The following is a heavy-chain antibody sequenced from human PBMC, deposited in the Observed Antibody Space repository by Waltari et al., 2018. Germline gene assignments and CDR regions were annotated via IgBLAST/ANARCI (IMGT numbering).Heavy chain of an antibody. Sequence: EVQLVESGGGLVQPGGSLRLSCAASGFTFSSYAMSWVRQAPGKGLEWVSAISGSGGSTYYADSVKGRFTISRDNSKNTLYLQMNSLRAEDTAVYYCAKPLLEWLSPLYNWFDPWGQGTLVTVSS. J-gene: IGHJ5*02. CDR2: ISGSGGST. V-gene: IGHV3-23*04. CDR1: GFTFSSYA. CDR3: AKPLLEWLSPLYNWFDP. D-gene: IGHD3-3*01.